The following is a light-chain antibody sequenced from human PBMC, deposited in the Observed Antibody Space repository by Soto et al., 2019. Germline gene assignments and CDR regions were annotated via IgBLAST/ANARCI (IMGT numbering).Light chain of an antibody. CDR1: QSVLYSSNNKNY. V-gene: IGKV4-1*01. CDR3: QQDYSPPS. J-gene: IGKJ5*01. CDR2: WAA. Sequence: DIVMTQSPDSLAVSLGERATINCKSSQSVLYSSNNKNYLAWYQQKPGQPPKLLLYWAATQESGVPDRFSGSGSGTDFTLTISSLQAEDVAVYYCQQDYSPPSFGQGTRLGI.